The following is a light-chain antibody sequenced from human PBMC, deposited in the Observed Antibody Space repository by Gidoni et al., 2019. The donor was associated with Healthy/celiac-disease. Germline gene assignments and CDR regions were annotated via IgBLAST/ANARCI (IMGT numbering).Light chain of an antibody. V-gene: IGKV4-1*01. J-gene: IGKJ1*01. Sequence: IVMTQSPDSLPVSLGERATINCKSSQSVLYSSNNKNYLAWYQQKPGQPPKLLIYWASTRESGVPDRFSGSGSGTDFTLTISSLQAEDVAVYYCQQYYSTPRTFGHGTKVEIK. CDR1: QSVLYSSNNKNY. CDR3: QQYYSTPRT. CDR2: WAS.